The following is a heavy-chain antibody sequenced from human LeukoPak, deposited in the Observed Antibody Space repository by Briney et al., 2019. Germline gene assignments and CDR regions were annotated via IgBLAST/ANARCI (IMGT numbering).Heavy chain of an antibody. V-gene: IGHV4-59*12. CDR3: ARTSYGSGSQTPHYYYYYMDV. CDR2: IYNSGNN. J-gene: IGHJ6*03. CDR1: GGSIGSFY. D-gene: IGHD3-10*01. Sequence: PSETLSLTCTVSGGSIGSFYWSWIRQPPGKGLEWIGYIYNSGNNNYNPSLKSRVTMSVDTSKNQFSLQLNSVTPEDTAVYYCARTSYGSGSQTPHYYYYYMDVWGKGTTVTVSS.